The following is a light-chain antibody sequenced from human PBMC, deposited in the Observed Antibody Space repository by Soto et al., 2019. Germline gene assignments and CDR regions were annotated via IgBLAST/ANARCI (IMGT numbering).Light chain of an antibody. CDR2: EVS. V-gene: IGLV2-14*01. CDR3: TSYTSSSIFYV. CDR1: SSDVGGYNF. J-gene: IGLJ1*01. Sequence: QAVLRHPASLSGSPGQSITISCTGTSSDVGGYNFVSWFQHHPGKAPKVMIYEVSNRPSGVSNRFSGSKSGNTASLTISGLQAEDEADYYCTSYTSSSIFYVFGTGTKVTVL.